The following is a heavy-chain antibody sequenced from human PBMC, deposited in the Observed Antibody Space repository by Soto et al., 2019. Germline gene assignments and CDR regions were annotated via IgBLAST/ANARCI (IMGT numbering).Heavy chain of an antibody. D-gene: IGHD2-15*01. CDR2: IYYSGST. CDR1: GGSISSSSYY. V-gene: IGHV4-39*01. Sequence: NPSETLSLTCTVSGGSISSSSYYWGWIRQPPGKGLEWIGSIYYSGSTYYNPSLKSRVTISVDTSKNQFSLKLSSVTAADTAVYYCASEYCSGGSCYYKAFWWFDPWGQGTLVTVSS. J-gene: IGHJ5*02. CDR3: ASEYCSGGSCYYKAFWWFDP.